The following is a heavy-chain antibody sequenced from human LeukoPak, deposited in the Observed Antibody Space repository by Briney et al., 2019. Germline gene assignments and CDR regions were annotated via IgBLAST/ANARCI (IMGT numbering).Heavy chain of an antibody. CDR2: IYSGGTT. Sequence: GGSLRLSCAASGFIVSSNYMSWVRQAPGKGLEWVSVIYSGGTTYYADSVKGRFTISRSHSKNTLYLQMNSLRPEDTAVYFCARDRAGAVQNDYGDKDAFDIWGQGTMVTVSS. CDR3: ARDRAGAVQNDYGDKDAFDI. CDR1: GFIVSSNY. D-gene: IGHD4-17*01. V-gene: IGHV3-53*04. J-gene: IGHJ3*02.